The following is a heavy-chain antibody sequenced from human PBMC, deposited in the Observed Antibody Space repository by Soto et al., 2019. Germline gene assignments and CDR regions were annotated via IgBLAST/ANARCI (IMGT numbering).Heavy chain of an antibody. J-gene: IGHJ5*02. D-gene: IGHD3-22*01. V-gene: IGHV1-3*01. CDR2: INAGNGNT. CDR1: GYTFTSYA. CDR3: ARDHRDDSSPRFDP. Sequence: GASVKVSCKASGYTFTSYAMHWVRQAPGQRLERIGWINAGNGNTKYSQKFRGRVTITRDTSASTAYMELSSLRSEDTSVYYCARDHRDDSSPRFDPWGQGTLVTVSS.